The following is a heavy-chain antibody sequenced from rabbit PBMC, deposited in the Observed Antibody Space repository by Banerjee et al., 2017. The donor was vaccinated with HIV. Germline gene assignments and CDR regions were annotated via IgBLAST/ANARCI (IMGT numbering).Heavy chain of an antibody. CDR1: GFSFSNGYV. CDR3: ARGGAGGAGYGAADL. V-gene: IGHV1S45*01. CDR2: INTISGDT. Sequence: QEQLVESGGGLVQPGGSLTLTCTASGFSFSNGYVMCWVRQAPGKGLEWIACINTISGDTVYATWAKGRFTISKASWTTVTLQMTSLTAADTATYFCARGGAGGAGYGAADLWGPGTLVTVS. D-gene: IGHD3-1*01. J-gene: IGHJ6*01.